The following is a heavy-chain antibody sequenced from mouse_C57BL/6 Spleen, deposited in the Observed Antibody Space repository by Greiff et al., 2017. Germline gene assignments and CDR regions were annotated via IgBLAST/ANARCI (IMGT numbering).Heavy chain of an antibody. CDR3: AMGRAQGGTFAY. J-gene: IGHJ3*01. CDR1: GYTFTSYW. V-gene: IGHV1-74*01. CDR2: IHPSDIDT. Sequence: QVQLQQPGAELVKPGASVKVSCTASGYTFTSYWMPWVQQRPGQGLEWIGRIHPSDIDTNYTQKFKGKATLTVDKSSSTDYRQLRSVTAEDYEVYYWAMGRAQGGTFAYWGQGTLVTVSA. D-gene: IGHD3-2*02.